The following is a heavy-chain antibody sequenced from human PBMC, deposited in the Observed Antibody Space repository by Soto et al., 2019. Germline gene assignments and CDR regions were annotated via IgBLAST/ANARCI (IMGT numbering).Heavy chain of an antibody. V-gene: IGHV1-69*12. Sequence: QVQLVQSGAEVKKPGSSVKVSCKASGGTFRTSAISWVRQAPGQGLEWVGGIMPVFRRPKYAQNFQGRVTITEDESTSTAYMELSSLRSDDTAVYYCARDKDRQQLGGNYYYILDVWGQGTAVTVSS. CDR1: GGTFRTSA. CDR2: IMPVFRRP. J-gene: IGHJ6*02. CDR3: ARDKDRQQLGGNYYYILDV. D-gene: IGHD3-3*02.